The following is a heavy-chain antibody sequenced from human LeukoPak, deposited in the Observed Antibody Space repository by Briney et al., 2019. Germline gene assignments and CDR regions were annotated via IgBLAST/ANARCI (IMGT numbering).Heavy chain of an antibody. CDR1: EYRFSDHY. CDR2: INPKNGGT. Sequence: ASVKVSCKASEYRFSDHYIHWVRQAPGQGLEWMGWINPKNGGTKYAQSFQGRVTVTSDTSITTAYMEISSLTSDDTAVYFCARERQGDYWGQGTLVTVSS. J-gene: IGHJ4*02. CDR3: ARERQGDY. V-gene: IGHV1-2*02.